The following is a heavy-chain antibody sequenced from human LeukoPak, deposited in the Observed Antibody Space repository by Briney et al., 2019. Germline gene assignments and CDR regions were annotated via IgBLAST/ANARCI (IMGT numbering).Heavy chain of an antibody. CDR1: GGSISSSSYY. CDR2: IYYSGST. Sequence: SETLSLTCTVSGGSISSSSYYWGWIRQPPGKGLEWIGSIYYSGSTYYNPSLKSRVTISVDTSKNQFSLKLSSVTAADTAVYYCARDPYCGGDCPYYFDYWDQGTLVTVSS. J-gene: IGHJ4*02. CDR3: ARDPYCGGDCPYYFDY. V-gene: IGHV4-39*07. D-gene: IGHD2-21*02.